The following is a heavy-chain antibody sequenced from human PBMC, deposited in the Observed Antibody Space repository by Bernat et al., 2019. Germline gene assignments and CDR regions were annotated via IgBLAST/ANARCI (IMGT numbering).Heavy chain of an antibody. CDR1: GFTFSSYA. CDR3: AKVIRGRSGSYYY. Sequence: EVQLLESGGGLVQPGGSLRLSCAASGFTFSSYAMSWVRQAPGKGLEWVSAISGSGGSTYYADSVKGRFTISRDNSKNTLYLQMNSLRAEATAVYYCAKVIRGRSGSYYYWGQGTLVTVSS. CDR2: ISGSGGST. V-gene: IGHV3-23*01. J-gene: IGHJ4*02. D-gene: IGHD3-10*01.